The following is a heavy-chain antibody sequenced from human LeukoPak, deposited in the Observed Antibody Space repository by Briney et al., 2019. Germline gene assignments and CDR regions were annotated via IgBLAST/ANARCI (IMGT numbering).Heavy chain of an antibody. CDR3: ARTTYYGILTGYSAEYFQH. CDR1: GYTFTSYA. J-gene: IGHJ1*01. V-gene: IGHV1-3*01. D-gene: IGHD3-9*01. Sequence: ASVKVSCKASGYTFTSYAMHWVRQAPGQRLEWMGWINAGNGNTKYSQKFQGRVTITRDTSASTAYMELSSLRSEDTAVYYCARTTYYGILTGYSAEYFQHWGQGTLVTVSS. CDR2: INAGNGNT.